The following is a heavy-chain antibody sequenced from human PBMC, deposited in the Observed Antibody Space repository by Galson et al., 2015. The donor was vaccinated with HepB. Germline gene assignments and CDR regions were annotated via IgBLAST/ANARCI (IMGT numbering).Heavy chain of an antibody. J-gene: IGHJ4*02. D-gene: IGHD4-11*01. CDR2: IKQDGSDK. V-gene: IGHV3-7*01. CDR1: GFTFSSFW. CDR3: AKTYSPFDY. Sequence: SLRLSCAASGFTFSSFWMTWVRQAPGKGLEWVANIKQDGSDKNYADSVRGRITISSDNDKNSLYLQMNSLRVEDTAIYYCAKTYSPFDYWGQGTLVTVSS.